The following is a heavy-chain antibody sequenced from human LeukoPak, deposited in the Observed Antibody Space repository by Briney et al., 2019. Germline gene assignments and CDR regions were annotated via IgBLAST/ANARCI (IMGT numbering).Heavy chain of an antibody. J-gene: IGHJ4*02. CDR2: ISSSSSTI. Sequence: PGGSLRLSYAASGFTFSSYSMNWVRQAPGKGLEWVSYISSSSSTIYYADSVKGRFTISRDNAKNSLYLQMNSLRAEDTAVYYCARDNNKGYCSGGSCYSEVYFDYWGQGTLVTVSS. CDR3: ARDNNKGYCSGGSCYSEVYFDY. V-gene: IGHV3-48*01. D-gene: IGHD2-15*01. CDR1: GFTFSSYS.